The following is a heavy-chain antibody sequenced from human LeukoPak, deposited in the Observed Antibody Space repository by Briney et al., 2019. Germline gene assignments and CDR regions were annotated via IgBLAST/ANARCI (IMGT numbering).Heavy chain of an antibody. CDR1: GYTFTSYY. CDR3: ARSAEREYSYGPEDY. V-gene: IGHV1-46*01. J-gene: IGHJ4*02. Sequence: ASVKVSCKASGYTFTSYYIHWVRQAPGQGLEWMGIINPSGGSTSYAQKFQGRVTMTRDTSTSTVYMELSSLRSEDTAVYYCARSAEREYSYGPEDYWGQGTLVTVSS. D-gene: IGHD5-18*01. CDR2: INPSGGST.